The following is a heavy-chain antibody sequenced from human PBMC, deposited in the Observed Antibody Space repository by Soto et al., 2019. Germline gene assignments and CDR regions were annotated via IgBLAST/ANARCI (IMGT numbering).Heavy chain of an antibody. CDR2: ISAYNGNT. CDR1: GYTFTSYG. D-gene: IGHD3-10*01. Sequence: ASMKVSCKASGYTFTSYGISWVRQAPGQGLEWMGWISAYNGNTNYAQKLQGRVTMTTDTSTSTAYMELRSLRSDDTAVYYCARDYFTMVRGVIPWHWGQGTLVTVSS. J-gene: IGHJ4*02. CDR3: ARDYFTMVRGVIPWH. V-gene: IGHV1-18*01.